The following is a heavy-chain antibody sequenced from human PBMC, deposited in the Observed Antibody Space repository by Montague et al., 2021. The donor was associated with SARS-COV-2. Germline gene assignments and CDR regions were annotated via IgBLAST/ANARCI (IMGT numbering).Heavy chain of an antibody. CDR2: IYYSGST. Sequence: LRLSCAASGFTFSTYTMNWVRQPPGKGLEWIGSIYYSGSTYYNPSLKSRVTISVDTSKNQFSLKLSSVTAADTAVYYCARHSGRDTIFGVVIIPDAFDIWGQGTMVTVSS. CDR3: ARHSGRDTIFGVVIIPDAFDI. V-gene: IGHV4-39*01. J-gene: IGHJ3*02. CDR1: GFTFSTYT. D-gene: IGHD3-3*01.